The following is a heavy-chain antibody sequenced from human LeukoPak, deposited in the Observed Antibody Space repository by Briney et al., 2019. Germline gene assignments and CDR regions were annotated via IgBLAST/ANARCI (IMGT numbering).Heavy chain of an antibody. CDR2: VYHSGSA. CDR3: ARGVTFDI. V-gene: IGHV4/OR15-8*01. J-gene: IGHJ3*02. CDR1: GGSISSTNW. Sequence: SETLSLTCVVSGGSISSTNWWNWVRQPPGKGLEWIGEVYHSGSANYNASLKSRVTISVDKSSNQFSLKLTSVTAADTAMYYCARGVTFDIWGQGTMVTASS. D-gene: IGHD2-21*01.